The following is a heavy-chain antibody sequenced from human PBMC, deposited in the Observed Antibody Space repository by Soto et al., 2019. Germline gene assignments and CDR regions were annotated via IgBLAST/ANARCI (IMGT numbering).Heavy chain of an antibody. J-gene: IGHJ5*02. V-gene: IGHV3-33*01. CDR1: GFTFSSYG. Sequence: QVQLVESGGGVVQPGRSLRLSCAASGFTFSSYGMHWVRQAPGKGLEWVAVIWYDGSNKYYADSVKGRFTISRDNSKNTLYLQMNSLRAEDTAVYYCARPYSAWSWFDPWGQGTLVTVSS. CDR2: IWYDGSNK. D-gene: IGHD6-13*01. CDR3: ARPYSAWSWFDP.